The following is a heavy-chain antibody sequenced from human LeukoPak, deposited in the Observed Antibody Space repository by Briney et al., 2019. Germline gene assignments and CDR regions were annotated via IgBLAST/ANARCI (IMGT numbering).Heavy chain of an antibody. V-gene: IGHV3-30-3*01. Sequence: GGSLRLSCAASGFTFSSYAMHWVRQAPGKGLEWVAVISYDGSNKYYADSVKGRFTISRDNSKNTLYLQMNSLRAEDTAVYYCARDALAATTHFDYWGQGTLVTVSS. CDR2: ISYDGSNK. D-gene: IGHD1-26*01. CDR3: ARDALAATTHFDY. J-gene: IGHJ4*02. CDR1: GFTFSSYA.